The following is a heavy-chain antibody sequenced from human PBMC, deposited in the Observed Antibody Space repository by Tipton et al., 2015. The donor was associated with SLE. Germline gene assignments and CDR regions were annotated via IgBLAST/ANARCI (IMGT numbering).Heavy chain of an antibody. CDR2: IYYSGST. CDR1: GGSISSSSYY. D-gene: IGHD3-22*01. V-gene: IGHV4-39*07. Sequence: TLSLTCTVSGGSISSSSYYWGWIRQPPGKGLEWIGSIYYSGSTYYNPSLKSRVTISVDTSKNQFSLKLSSVTAADTAVYYCASGDYYDSSGYYWGQGTLVTVSS. J-gene: IGHJ4*02. CDR3: ASGDYYDSSGYY.